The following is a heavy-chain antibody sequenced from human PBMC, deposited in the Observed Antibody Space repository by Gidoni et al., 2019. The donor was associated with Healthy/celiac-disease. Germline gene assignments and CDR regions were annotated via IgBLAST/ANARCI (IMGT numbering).Heavy chain of an antibody. CDR2: ISGSGGST. D-gene: IGHD6-19*01. J-gene: IGHJ6*02. Sequence: EVQLLESGGGLVQPGGSLRLHCAASGFPFSSYAMSWVRQAPGKGLEWVSAISGSGGSTYYADSVKGRFTISRENSKNTLYLQMNSLRAEDTAVYYCAKADSSGWSPYYYGMDVWGQGTTVTVSS. CDR3: AKADSSGWSPYYYGMDV. V-gene: IGHV3-23*01. CDR1: GFPFSSYA.